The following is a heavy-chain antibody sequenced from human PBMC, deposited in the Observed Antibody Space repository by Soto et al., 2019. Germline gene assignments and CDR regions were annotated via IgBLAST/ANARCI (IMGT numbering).Heavy chain of an antibody. CDR3: ARVLAWTIVVVPAGFDP. Sequence: QVQLQESGPGLMKPSQTLSLTCTVSGGSISSGGYYWSWIRQHPGKGLEWIGYIYYSGSTYYNPSLKSRVTISVDTSKNQFSLKLSSVTAADTAVYYCARVLAWTIVVVPAGFDPWGQGTLVTVSS. V-gene: IGHV4-31*03. D-gene: IGHD2-2*01. J-gene: IGHJ5*02. CDR2: IYYSGST. CDR1: GGSISSGGYY.